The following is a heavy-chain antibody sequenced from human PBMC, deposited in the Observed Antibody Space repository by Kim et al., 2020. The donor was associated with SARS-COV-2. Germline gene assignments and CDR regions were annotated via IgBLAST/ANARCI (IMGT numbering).Heavy chain of an antibody. CDR3: ARDTAMADNWFDP. J-gene: IGHJ5*02. D-gene: IGHD5-18*01. Sequence: ADSVKSRFTISRDNATNSRYLQRNSLGAEDTAVYYCARDTAMADNWFDPWGQGTLVTVSS. V-gene: IGHV3-11*06.